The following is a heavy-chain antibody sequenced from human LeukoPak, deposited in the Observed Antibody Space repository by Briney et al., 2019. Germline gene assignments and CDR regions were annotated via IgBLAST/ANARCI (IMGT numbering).Heavy chain of an antibody. V-gene: IGHV1-69*13. CDR2: IIPIFGTA. D-gene: IGHD6-6*01. CDR1: GGTFSSYA. Sequence: VASVKVSCKASGGTFSSYAISWVRQAPGQGLEWMGGIIPIFGTANYAQKFQGRVTITADESTSTAYMELSSLRSEDAAVYYCAREAIMSIAARPYYFDYWGQGTLVTVSS. CDR3: AREAIMSIAARPYYFDY. J-gene: IGHJ4*02.